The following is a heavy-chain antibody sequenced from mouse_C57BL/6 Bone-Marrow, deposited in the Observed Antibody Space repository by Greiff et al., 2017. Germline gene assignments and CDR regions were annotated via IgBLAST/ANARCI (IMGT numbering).Heavy chain of an antibody. D-gene: IGHD2-3*01. J-gene: IGHJ3*01. CDR2: IYPRSGNT. Sequence: LQEPGAELGRPGASVKLSCKASGYTFTSYGISWVKQRTGQGLEWIGEIYPRSGNTYYNEKFKGKATLTADKSSSTAYMGLRSLTSEDSAVYICARCDGPWFAYWGQGALVTVSA. V-gene: IGHV1-81*01. CDR1: GYTFTSYG. CDR3: ARCDGPWFAY.